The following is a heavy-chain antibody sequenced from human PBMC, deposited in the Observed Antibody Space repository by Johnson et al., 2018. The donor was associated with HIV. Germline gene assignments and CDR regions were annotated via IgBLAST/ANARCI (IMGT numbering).Heavy chain of an antibody. D-gene: IGHD3-22*01. CDR2: ISYDGTNK. V-gene: IGHV3-30*14. J-gene: IGHJ3*02. CDR3: ASDRLYYDSSGYYHDAFDI. Sequence: QVQLVESGGGVVQPGTSLRLACAASGFTFSSFAMHWVRQAPGKGLEWVAFISYDGTNKYFTDSVRGRFTISRDNSRNKLYLQMNSLRAEDKAVYFCASDRLYYDSSGYYHDAFDIWGQGTMVTVSS. CDR1: GFTFSSFA.